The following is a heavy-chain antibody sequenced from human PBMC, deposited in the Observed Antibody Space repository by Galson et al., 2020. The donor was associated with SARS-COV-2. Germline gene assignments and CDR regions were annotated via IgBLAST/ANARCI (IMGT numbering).Heavy chain of an antibody. CDR2: ISYDGSNK. CDR1: GFTFSSYA. J-gene: IGHJ6*03. CDR3: ARGQTYYNMDV. V-gene: IGHV3-30*01. Sequence: GESLKISCAASGFTFSSYAMHWVRQAPGKGLEWVAVISYDGSNKYYADSVKGRLTISRDNSKNTLYLQMNSPRAEDRAVYYCARGQTYYNMDVWGKGTTVTVSS.